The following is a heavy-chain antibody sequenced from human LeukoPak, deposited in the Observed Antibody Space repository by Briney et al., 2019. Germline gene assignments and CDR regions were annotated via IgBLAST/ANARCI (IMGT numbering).Heavy chain of an antibody. CDR1: GFTFSSYA. Sequence: GGSLRLSCAASGFTFSSYAMSWVRQAPGKGLEWVSAISGSGGSTYYADSVKGRFTISRDNSKNTLYLQMNGLRAEDTAIYYCARAEYSSSLPWFDPWGQGTLVTVSS. J-gene: IGHJ5*02. D-gene: IGHD6-6*01. CDR3: ARAEYSSSLPWFDP. V-gene: IGHV3-23*01. CDR2: ISGSGGST.